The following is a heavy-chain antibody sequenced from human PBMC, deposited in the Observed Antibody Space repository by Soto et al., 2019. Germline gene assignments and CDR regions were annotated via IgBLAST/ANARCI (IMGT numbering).Heavy chain of an antibody. CDR3: ARSRGTMIVVATGRYYFDY. D-gene: IGHD3-22*01. CDR2: IIPIFGTA. CDR1: GGTFSSYA. J-gene: IGHJ4*02. Sequence: SVNVSCKASGGTFSSYAISWVRQAPGQGLEWMGGIIPIFGTANYAQKFQGRVTITADESTSTAYMELSSLRSEDTAVYYCARSRGTMIVVATGRYYFDYWGQGTLVTVSS. V-gene: IGHV1-69*13.